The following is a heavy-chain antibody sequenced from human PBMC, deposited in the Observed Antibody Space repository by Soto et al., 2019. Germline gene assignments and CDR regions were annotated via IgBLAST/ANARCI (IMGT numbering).Heavy chain of an antibody. V-gene: IGHV3-23*01. CDR3: AKGVATIGEAYFDY. Sequence: EVQLLESGGGLVQPGGSLRLSCAASGFIFSSYAMSWVRQAPGKGLEWVSTISGSGGSTYYADSVKGRFTISRDNSKNTLYLQMNSLRAEATAVYYCAKGVATIGEAYFDYWGQGTLVTASS. CDR2: ISGSGGST. D-gene: IGHD5-12*01. J-gene: IGHJ4*02. CDR1: GFIFSSYA.